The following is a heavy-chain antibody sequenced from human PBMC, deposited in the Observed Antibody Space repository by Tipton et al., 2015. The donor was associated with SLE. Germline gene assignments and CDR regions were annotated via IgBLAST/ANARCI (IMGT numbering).Heavy chain of an antibody. V-gene: IGHV4-59*08. D-gene: IGHD3-10*01. CDR2: VSYSGTT. J-gene: IGHJ4*02. CDR3: ARQSRLRGTIDFDA. Sequence: TLSLTCSVSGGSISNYYWSWIRQPPGKGLEWIGYVSYSGTTDYNPSLKSRVTISVDTSKNQLSLRLSSVTAADTAMYYCARQSRLRGTIDFDAWGQGTLVTVSS. CDR1: GGSISNYY.